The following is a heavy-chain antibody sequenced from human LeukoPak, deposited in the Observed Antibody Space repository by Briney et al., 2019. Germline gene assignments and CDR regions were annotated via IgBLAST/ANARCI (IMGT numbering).Heavy chain of an antibody. D-gene: IGHD2-2*01. V-gene: IGHV3-23*01. J-gene: IGHJ6*03. CDR1: GFTFSSYA. Sequence: GGSLRLSCAASGFTFSSYAMSWVRQAPGKGLEWVSAISGSGGSTYSADSVKGRFTISRDNSKNTLYLQMNSLRSEDTALYYCAKDRYQLLSRNKQYYMDVWGKGTTVTVSS. CDR3: AKDRYQLLSRNKQYYMDV. CDR2: ISGSGGST.